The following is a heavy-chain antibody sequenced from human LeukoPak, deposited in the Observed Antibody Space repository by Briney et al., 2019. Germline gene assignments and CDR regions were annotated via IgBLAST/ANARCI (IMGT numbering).Heavy chain of an antibody. CDR1: GYTFTSYD. V-gene: IGHV1-8*01. CDR2: MNPNSGNT. D-gene: IGHD3-22*01. CDR3: ARGIRYYYCDSSGYYNLVYYFDY. J-gene: IGHJ4*02. Sequence: ASVKVSCKASGYTFTSYDINWVRQATGQGLEWMGWMNPNSGNTGYAQKFQGRVTMTRNTSISTAYMELSSLGSEDTAVYYCARGIRYYYCDSSGYYNLVYYFDYWGQGTLVAVSS.